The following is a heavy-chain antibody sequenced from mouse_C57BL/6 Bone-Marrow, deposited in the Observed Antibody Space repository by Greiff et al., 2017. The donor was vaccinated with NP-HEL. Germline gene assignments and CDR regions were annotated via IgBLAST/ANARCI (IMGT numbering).Heavy chain of an antibody. CDR1: GFNIKDDY. D-gene: IGHD1-1*01. J-gene: IGHJ2*01. Sequence: EVQLQQSGAELVRPGASVKLSCTASGFNIKDDYMHWVKQRPEQGLEWIGWIDPENGDTEYASKFQGKATITADTSSNTAYLQLSSLTSEDTAVYYCTVYYGSSLDYWGQGTTLTFSS. V-gene: IGHV14-4*01. CDR2: IDPENGDT. CDR3: TVYYGSSLDY.